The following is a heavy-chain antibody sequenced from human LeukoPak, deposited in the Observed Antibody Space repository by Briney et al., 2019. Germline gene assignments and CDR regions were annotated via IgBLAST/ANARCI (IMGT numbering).Heavy chain of an antibody. CDR1: GGTFSSYA. J-gene: IGHJ4*02. CDR3: ARQRGIYFDY. Sequence: ASVKVSCKASGGTFSSYAISWVRQAPGQGLEWMGGVIPIFGTANYAQKFQGRVTITANESTSTAYMELSSLRSEDTAVYYCARQRGIYFDYWGQGTLVTVST. V-gene: IGHV1-69*13. CDR2: VIPIFGTA. D-gene: IGHD3-3*02.